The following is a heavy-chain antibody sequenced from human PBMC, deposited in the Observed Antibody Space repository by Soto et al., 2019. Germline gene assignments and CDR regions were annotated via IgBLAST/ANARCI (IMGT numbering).Heavy chain of an antibody. CDR3: ARLTRYNWNDDPDY. V-gene: IGHV3-21*01. CDR2: ISSSSSYI. D-gene: IGHD1-1*01. J-gene: IGHJ4*02. CDR1: GFTFSSYS. Sequence: GGSLRLSCAASGFTFSSYSMNWVRQAPGKGLEWVSSISSSSSYIYYADSVKGRFTISRDNAKNSLYLQMNSLRAEDTAVYYCARLTRYNWNDDPDYWGQGTLVTVSS.